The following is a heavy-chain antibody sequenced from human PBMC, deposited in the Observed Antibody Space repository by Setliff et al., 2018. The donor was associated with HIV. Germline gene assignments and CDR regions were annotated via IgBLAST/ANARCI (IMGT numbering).Heavy chain of an antibody. Sequence: PGGSLRLSCAASGFTFSHYGMHWVRQAPGKGLEWVAFIRYDGSNKYYADSVKGRFTISRDDAKNTLFLQMSSLRPEDTAVYYCARSPANTGYWVTPLWYMDVWGKGTTVTVSS. CDR2: IRYDGSNK. J-gene: IGHJ6*03. D-gene: IGHD3-9*01. V-gene: IGHV3-30*02. CDR3: ARSPANTGYWVTPLWYMDV. CDR1: GFTFSHYG.